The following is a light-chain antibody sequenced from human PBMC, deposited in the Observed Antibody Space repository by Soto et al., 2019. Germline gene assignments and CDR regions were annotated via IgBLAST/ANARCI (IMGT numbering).Light chain of an antibody. V-gene: IGKV3-11*01. CDR1: QGVSSH. Sequence: EIVLTQSPATLSLSPGERATLSCRASQGVSSHLAWYQHKPGQAPRLLIYDASSRATGVPARFSGSGSGTDFTLTISSLESEDVAVYYCQQRRNWPITFGQGTLLEIK. CDR3: QQRRNWPIT. J-gene: IGKJ5*01. CDR2: DAS.